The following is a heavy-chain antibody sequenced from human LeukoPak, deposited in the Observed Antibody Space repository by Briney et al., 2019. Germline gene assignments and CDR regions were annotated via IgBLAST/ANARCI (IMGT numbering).Heavy chain of an antibody. J-gene: IGHJ4*02. Sequence: GGSLRLSCAASGFIFSNYAMYWVRQAPGKGLEWVAVIWSDGNTKYYPDSVRGRFTLSRDNSKNTLYLQMNSLSAEDSAVYYCARQHCSGGDCYFFDWGQGTLVTVSS. CDR1: GFIFSNYA. D-gene: IGHD2-15*01. CDR3: ARQHCSGGDCYFFD. CDR2: IWSDGNTK. V-gene: IGHV3-33*01.